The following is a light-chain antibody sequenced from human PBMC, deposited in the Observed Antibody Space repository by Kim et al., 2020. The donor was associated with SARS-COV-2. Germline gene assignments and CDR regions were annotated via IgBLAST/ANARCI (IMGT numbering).Light chain of an antibody. CDR2: AAS. CDR1: QSVSSY. Sequence: PGERATPSCRASQSVSSYLAWYQQKPGQAPRLLTYAASNRATGIPARFSGSGFGTDFTLTISSLEPEDFAVYYCQQRSNWPQFTFGPGAKVYIK. CDR3: QQRSNWPQFT. V-gene: IGKV3-11*01. J-gene: IGKJ3*01.